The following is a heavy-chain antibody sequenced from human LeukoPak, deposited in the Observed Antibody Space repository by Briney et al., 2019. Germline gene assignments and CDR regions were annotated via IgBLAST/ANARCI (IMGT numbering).Heavy chain of an antibody. V-gene: IGHV4-39*01. J-gene: IGHJ4*01. D-gene: IGHD3-10*01. CDR2: LFNSGST. Sequence: SETLSLTCSVSGGSMSSSSYYYYWGWIRRPPGKGLEWIGSLFNSGSTYSNPSLKSRLTMSVDTSKNQFSMRLTSVTAADTAVYYCARNNSMVRGTLDYWGQGILVTVSS. CDR1: GGSMSSSSYYYY. CDR3: ARNNSMVRGTLDY.